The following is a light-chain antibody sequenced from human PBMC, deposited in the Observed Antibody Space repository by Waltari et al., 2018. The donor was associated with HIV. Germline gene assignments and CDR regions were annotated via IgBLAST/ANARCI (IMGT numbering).Light chain of an antibody. J-gene: IGLJ2*01. Sequence: QSALTQLASVSGSPGQSITISCTGTISDVVAYNLVSWYQQHPHKAPKLMIFEVTKRPSGVSDRFSGSRSGNTASLTISGLQTEDEGDYYCCSYTGTGIVFGGGTKLTVL. CDR2: EVT. V-gene: IGLV2-23*02. CDR3: CSYTGTGIV. CDR1: ISDVVAYNL.